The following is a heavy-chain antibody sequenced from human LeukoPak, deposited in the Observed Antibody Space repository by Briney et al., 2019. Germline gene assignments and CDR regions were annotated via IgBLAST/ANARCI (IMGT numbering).Heavy chain of an antibody. Sequence: PSEPLSLPCAVYGGFFRGCYWRWLRQPPGKGLEWIGEINHSGRTNYNPSLKSRVTISEDPSKNQFSLTLSSVDAADTAVFYCASVKGYVWGSYRYHFDYWGQGTLVTVSS. V-gene: IGHV4-34*01. CDR3: ASVKGYVWGSYRYHFDY. J-gene: IGHJ4*02. CDR2: INHSGRT. D-gene: IGHD3-16*02. CDR1: GGFFRGCY.